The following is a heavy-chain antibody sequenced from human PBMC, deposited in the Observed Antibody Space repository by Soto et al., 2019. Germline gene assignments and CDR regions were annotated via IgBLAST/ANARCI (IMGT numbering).Heavy chain of an antibody. CDR2: IYPGGVNI. V-gene: IGHV1-46*03. J-gene: IGHJ5*02. CDR1: GYSFTSHY. D-gene: IGHD3-16*01. CDR3: ARDQSSHDLVWWFDP. Sequence: ASVKFSCKAIGYSFTSHYMHWVRQAPGQVLECMVTIYPGGVNIGYXXKVKVRVXXTKDTSTSIVXVELNXLTSEETAVYYCARDQSSHDLVWWFDPXX.